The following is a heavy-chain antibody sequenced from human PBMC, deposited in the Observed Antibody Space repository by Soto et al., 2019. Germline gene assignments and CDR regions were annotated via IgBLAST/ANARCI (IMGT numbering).Heavy chain of an antibody. J-gene: IGHJ4*02. CDR2: ISGSGGST. CDR3: AKSSYRSGSYYILLDY. D-gene: IGHD3-10*01. Sequence: VGSMRLSCAASGFTFSSHAMSWVRQAPGKGLEWVSAISGSGGSTYYADSVKGRFTISRDNSKNTLYLQMNSPRAEDTAVYYCAKSSYRSGSYYILLDYWGQGTLVTVSS. V-gene: IGHV3-23*01. CDR1: GFTFSSHA.